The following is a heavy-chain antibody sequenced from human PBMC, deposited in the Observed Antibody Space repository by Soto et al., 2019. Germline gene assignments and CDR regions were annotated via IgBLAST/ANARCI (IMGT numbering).Heavy chain of an antibody. CDR2: ISGGGGTT. V-gene: IGHV3-23*01. CDR1: GFTFSNYA. D-gene: IGHD6-19*01. Sequence: PGGSLRLSCAASGFTFSNYAMSWVRQAPGKGLEWVSVISGGGGTTFDADSVKGRFTISRDNSKNTLYLQMNSLRTEDTALYYCAKSLSSGWRYYFDSWGLGTLVTVSS. CDR3: AKSLSSGWRYYFDS. J-gene: IGHJ4*02.